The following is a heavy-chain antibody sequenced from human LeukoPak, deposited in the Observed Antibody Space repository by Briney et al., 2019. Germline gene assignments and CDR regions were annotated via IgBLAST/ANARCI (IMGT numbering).Heavy chain of an antibody. CDR2: ISSSGSTI. CDR1: GSTFSDYY. J-gene: IGHJ4*02. V-gene: IGHV3-11*01. CDR3: ARDAVAAAGTFDY. Sequence: PGGSLRLSCAASGSTFSDYYMSWIRQAPGKGLGWVSYISSSGSTIYYADSVKGRFTISRDNAKNSLYLQMNSLRAEDTAVYYCARDAVAAAGTFDYWGQGTLVTVSS. D-gene: IGHD6-13*01.